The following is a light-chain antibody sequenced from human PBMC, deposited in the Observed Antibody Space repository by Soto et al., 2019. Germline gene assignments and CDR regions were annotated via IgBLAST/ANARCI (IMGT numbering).Light chain of an antibody. CDR1: QSVSNN. J-gene: IGKJ5*01. Sequence: EIMMTQSPATLYVSPGERATLSCRASQSVSNNLAWYQQKPGQAPRLLISYASTRATGIPARFSGSGSGTEFTLTISSLQSEDFALYYCQQYNNWPPITFGQGTRLEIK. CDR3: QQYNNWPPIT. V-gene: IGKV3-15*01. CDR2: YAS.